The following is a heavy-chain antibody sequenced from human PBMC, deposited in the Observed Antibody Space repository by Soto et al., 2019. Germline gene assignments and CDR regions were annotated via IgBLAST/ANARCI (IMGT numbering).Heavy chain of an antibody. CDR2: IYESGTT. V-gene: IGHV4-4*02. D-gene: IGHD2-21*01. Sequence: QVQLQESGPGLVEPSGSLSLTCAVSGVSISSNKWWNWVRQPPGKGLEWIGEIYESGTTKYNPSLKSRITISVDKSTNQFSLRLNSVTAADTAVYYCTSFLVVMTGEDAFDIWGQGTMVTVSS. CDR3: TSFLVVMTGEDAFDI. J-gene: IGHJ3*02. CDR1: GVSISSNKW.